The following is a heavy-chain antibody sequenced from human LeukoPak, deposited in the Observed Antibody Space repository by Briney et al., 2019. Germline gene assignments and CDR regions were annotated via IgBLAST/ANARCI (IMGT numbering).Heavy chain of an antibody. D-gene: IGHD6-13*01. J-gene: IGHJ4*02. Sequence: EGSLRLSCAASGFTFSSYGMHWVRQAPGKGLEWVAFIRYDGSNKYYADSVKGRFTISRDNSKNTLYLQMNSLRAEDTAVYYCAKDRVGYGLRAAAGPLDYWGQGTLVTVSS. CDR2: IRYDGSNK. V-gene: IGHV3-30*02. CDR3: AKDRVGYGLRAAAGPLDY. CDR1: GFTFSSYG.